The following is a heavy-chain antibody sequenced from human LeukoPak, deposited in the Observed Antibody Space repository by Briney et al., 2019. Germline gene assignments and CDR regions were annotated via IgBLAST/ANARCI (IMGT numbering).Heavy chain of an antibody. D-gene: IGHD2/OR15-2a*01. J-gene: IGHJ4*02. CDR1: GGSFSGYY. CDR2: INHSGST. Sequence: SETLSLTCAVHGGSFSGYYWSWIRQPPGKGLEWIGEINHSGSTNYKSSLKSRVTTSVDTSKNQFSLKLSSVTAADTAVYYCARTNNVFYYFDYWGQGTLVTVSS. V-gene: IGHV4-34*01. CDR3: ARTNNVFYYFDY.